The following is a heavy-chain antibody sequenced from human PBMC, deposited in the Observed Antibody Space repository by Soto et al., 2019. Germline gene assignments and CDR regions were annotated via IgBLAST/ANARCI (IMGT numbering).Heavy chain of an antibody. Sequence: QVQLQQWGAGLLKPSETLSLTCAVYGGSFSGYYWSWIRQPPGKGLEWIGEINHSGSTNDNPSLKSQFTISVVTSKNHFSLKLSSVTAADTAVYYCERRGRGYLTRGPHPYYFDYWGQGPLVPVSS. CDR2: INHSGST. CDR3: ERRGRGYLTRGPHPYYFDY. D-gene: IGHD5-12*01. V-gene: IGHV4-34*01. J-gene: IGHJ4*02. CDR1: GGSFSGYY.